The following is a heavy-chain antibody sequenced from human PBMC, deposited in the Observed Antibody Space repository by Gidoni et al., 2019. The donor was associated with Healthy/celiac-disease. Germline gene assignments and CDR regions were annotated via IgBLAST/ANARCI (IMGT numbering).Heavy chain of an antibody. CDR2: ISSSGSTI. J-gene: IGHJ5*02. CDR3: ARDRGDTAMEDP. CDR1: GFTFSSYE. V-gene: IGHV3-48*03. Sequence: EVQLVESGGGLVQPGGSLRLSCAASGFTFSSYEMNWVRQAPGKGLGWVAYISSSGSTIYYADSVKGRFTISRDNAKNSLYLQMNSLRAEDTAVYYCARDRGDTAMEDPWGQGTLVTVSS. D-gene: IGHD5-18*01.